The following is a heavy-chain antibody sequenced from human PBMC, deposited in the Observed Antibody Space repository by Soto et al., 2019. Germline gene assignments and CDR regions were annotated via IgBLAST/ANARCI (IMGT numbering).Heavy chain of an antibody. J-gene: IGHJ6*02. V-gene: IGHV3-23*01. D-gene: IGHD1-26*01. CDR1: GFTFSSYA. CDR2: IGGSGGYT. CDR3: AKCDGGSYSGRGYGMDV. Sequence: GGSLRLSCAASGFTFSSYAMSWVRQAPGKGLEWVSGIGGSGGYTYYADSVKGRFTISRDNSKNTLYLQMNSLRAEDTAVYYCAKCDGGSYSGRGYGMDVWGQGTTVTVSS.